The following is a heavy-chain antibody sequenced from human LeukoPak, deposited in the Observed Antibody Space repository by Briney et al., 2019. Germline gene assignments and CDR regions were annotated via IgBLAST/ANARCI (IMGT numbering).Heavy chain of an antibody. CDR1: GDSISIYY. D-gene: IGHD3-9*01. CDR3: ARSPMDYDILTGFDY. J-gene: IGHJ4*02. V-gene: IGHV4-4*07. CDR2: IYTSGST. Sequence: PSETLSLTCTVSGDSISIYYWSWIRQPAGKGLEWIGRIYTSGSTNYNPSLKSRVTMSVDTSKNQFSLKLSSVTAADTAVYYCARSPMDYDILTGFDYWGQGTLVTVSS.